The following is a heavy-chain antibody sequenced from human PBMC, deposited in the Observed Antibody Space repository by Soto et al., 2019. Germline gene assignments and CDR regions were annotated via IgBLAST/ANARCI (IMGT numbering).Heavy chain of an antibody. CDR2: INHSGST. D-gene: IGHD2-2*01. Sequence: SETLSLTCAVYGGSFNAYYWSWTRQPPGKGLEWIGEINHSGSTNYNPSLKSRVTISLDTSTNQFSLRLNSVTAADTGVYFCARGGNCRTTPCPSGYFSAMDVWGQGTTVT. CDR3: ARGGNCRTTPCPSGYFSAMDV. CDR1: GGSFNAYY. J-gene: IGHJ6*02. V-gene: IGHV4-34*01.